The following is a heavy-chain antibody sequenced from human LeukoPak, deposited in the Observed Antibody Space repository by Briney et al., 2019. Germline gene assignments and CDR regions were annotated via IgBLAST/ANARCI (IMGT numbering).Heavy chain of an antibody. CDR2: IYPSDSDT. Sequence: MLGESLKIPCMGSGYSFTNYWIGWVRQVPGSGLEWMGVIYPSDSDTRYSPSFQGQVTISADKSIDTAYLQWSSLKASDTAMYYCARQRDSGFDFDSWGQGTLVTVSS. V-gene: IGHV5-51*01. CDR1: GYSFTNYW. J-gene: IGHJ4*02. D-gene: IGHD5-12*01. CDR3: ARQRDSGFDFDS.